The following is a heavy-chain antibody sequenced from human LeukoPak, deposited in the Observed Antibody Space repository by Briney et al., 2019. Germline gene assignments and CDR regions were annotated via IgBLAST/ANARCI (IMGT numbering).Heavy chain of an antibody. J-gene: IGHJ4*02. V-gene: IGHV1-2*02. CDR1: GYTFTDYY. CDR3: ARMGEYSYIDY. CDR2: INPNSGGT. Sequence: GASVKVSYKASGYTFTDYYMHWVRQAPGQGLEWMGWINPNSGGTKYAQKFQGRVTMTRDTSISTAYMELSRLRSDDTAVYYCARMGEYSYIDYWGQGTLVTVSS. D-gene: IGHD5-18*01.